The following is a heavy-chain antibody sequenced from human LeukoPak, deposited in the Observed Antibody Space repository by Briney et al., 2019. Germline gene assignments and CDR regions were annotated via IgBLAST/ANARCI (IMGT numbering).Heavy chain of an antibody. D-gene: IGHD3-22*01. Sequence: ASVKVSCKASGYTFTAYFIHWVRQAPGQGLEWMGWINPNSGGTNYAQKFQGRVTMTRDTSISTAYMELTRLRSDDTAVYYCARGDYDRSGYYFRYWGQGTLVTV. V-gene: IGHV1-2*02. J-gene: IGHJ4*02. CDR2: INPNSGGT. CDR3: ARGDYDRSGYYFRY. CDR1: GYTFTAYF.